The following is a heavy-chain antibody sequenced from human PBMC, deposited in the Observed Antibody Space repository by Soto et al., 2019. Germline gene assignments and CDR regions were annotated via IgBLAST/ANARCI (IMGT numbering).Heavy chain of an antibody. J-gene: IGHJ4*02. D-gene: IGHD2-2*01. Sequence: GGSLRLSCEASGFTFNNYAMNWVRRAPGKGLEWVSSVSNSGGSTNYADSVTGRFTISRDNSKNTVSLQMNSLRAEDTAVYYCANPSSPFMPYEYYFDYWGQGTLVTVSS. CDR1: GFTFNNYA. CDR2: VSNSGGST. V-gene: IGHV3-23*01. CDR3: ANPSSPFMPYEYYFDY.